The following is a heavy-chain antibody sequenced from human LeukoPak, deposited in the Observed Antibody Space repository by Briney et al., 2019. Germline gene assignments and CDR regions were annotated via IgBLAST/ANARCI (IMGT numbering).Heavy chain of an antibody. V-gene: IGHV4-34*01. Sequence: GSLRLSCAASGFTFSSYSMNWVRQAPGKGLEWIGEINHSGSTNYNPSLKSRVTISVDTSKNQFSLKLSSVTAADTAVYYCAREFGGGNYFDYWGQGTLVTVSS. J-gene: IGHJ4*02. CDR2: INHSGST. CDR3: AREFGGGNYFDY. CDR1: GFTFSSYS. D-gene: IGHD3-16*01.